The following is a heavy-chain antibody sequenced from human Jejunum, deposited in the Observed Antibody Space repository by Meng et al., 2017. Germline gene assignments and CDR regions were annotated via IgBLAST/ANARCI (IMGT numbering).Heavy chain of an antibody. V-gene: IGHV3-74*01. CDR2: ISGDGSSI. CDR3: TRGKGLGNVHGYFDD. D-gene: IGHD7-27*01. CDR1: GFTFSTYW. Sequence: GGSLRLSCAASGFTFSTYWMHWVRQVPGKGLVWVSRISGDGSSITYAGSVKSRFTISRDNAKNTLYLQMNSLRADDTAVYYCTRGKGLGNVHGYFDDWGQGTLVTVSS. J-gene: IGHJ4*02.